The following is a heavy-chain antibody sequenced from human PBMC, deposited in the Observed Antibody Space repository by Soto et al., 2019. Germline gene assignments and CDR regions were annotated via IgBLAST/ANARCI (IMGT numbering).Heavy chain of an antibody. V-gene: IGHV4-59*01. Sequence: SETLSLTCTVSGGSISDYYWRGIRQSPEKGLEWIGYIYYSGSTNYNASLKSRLTISVGTSKNHFSLKMNSVPAAGTAVYCCAREYKRWELRGGVVWFDPWGQGTLVTVSS. CDR3: AREYKRWELRGGVVWFDP. J-gene: IGHJ5*02. CDR1: GGSISDYY. D-gene: IGHD1-26*01. CDR2: IYYSGST.